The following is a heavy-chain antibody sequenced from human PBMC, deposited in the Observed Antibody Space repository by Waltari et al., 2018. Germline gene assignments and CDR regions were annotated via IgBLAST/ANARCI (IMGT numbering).Heavy chain of an antibody. D-gene: IGHD3-22*01. V-gene: IGHV3-30*09. CDR3: ARDKEDRVDY. J-gene: IGHJ4*02. CDR2: ISSDGDSE. CDR1: DFTFSDYS. Sequence: QVQLVESGGGVGQPGGSLRPSGVASDFTFSDYSIHWVRQAPGQGLEWVSVISSDGDSERYEDSVKGRFAISRDNPGNTVYLQMNDLRAEDTGVYYCARDKEDRVDYWGQGILVSVSS.